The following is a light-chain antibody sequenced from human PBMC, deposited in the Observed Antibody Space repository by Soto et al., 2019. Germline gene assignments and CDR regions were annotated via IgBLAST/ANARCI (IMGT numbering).Light chain of an antibody. Sequence: EIVLTQSPGTLSLSPGERATLSCRASQSVSSNYLAWYQQKLGQAPRLLIYGASSRATGIPDRFSGSGSGTDFTLTISRLEPEDFAGYYCQQYGSSAYTFGQGTKLEIK. CDR2: GAS. CDR1: QSVSSNY. V-gene: IGKV3-20*01. J-gene: IGKJ2*01. CDR3: QQYGSSAYT.